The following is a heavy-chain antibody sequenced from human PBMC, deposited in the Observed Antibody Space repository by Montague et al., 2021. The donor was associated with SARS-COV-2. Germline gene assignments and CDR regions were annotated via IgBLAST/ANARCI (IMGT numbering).Heavy chain of an antibody. Sequence: SLRLSCATSGFYFNSYGMHWVRQAPGKGLEWVAVIWFDGSKKYYVDSVKGRFTISRDKSKNMLYLQMNSLRAEDTAIYFCVRDYGDYGEEFLDYWGQGTPVTVSP. D-gene: IGHD4-17*01. CDR2: IWFDGSKK. CDR1: GFYFNSYG. J-gene: IGHJ4*02. CDR3: VRDYGDYGEEFLDY. V-gene: IGHV3-33*08.